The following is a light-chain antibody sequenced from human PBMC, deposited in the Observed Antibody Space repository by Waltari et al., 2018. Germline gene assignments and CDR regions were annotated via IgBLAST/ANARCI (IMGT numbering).Light chain of an antibody. CDR3: SSYTSSSTLLYV. V-gene: IGLV2-14*01. Sequence: QSALTQPASVSGSPGQSITISCTGTSSDVGGYNSVSRYQQHPGKAPQLMIYEVSNRPSGVSNRFSGSKSGNTASLTISGLQAEDEADYYCSSYTSSSTLLYVFGTGTKVTVL. CDR1: SSDVGGYNS. J-gene: IGLJ1*01. CDR2: EVS.